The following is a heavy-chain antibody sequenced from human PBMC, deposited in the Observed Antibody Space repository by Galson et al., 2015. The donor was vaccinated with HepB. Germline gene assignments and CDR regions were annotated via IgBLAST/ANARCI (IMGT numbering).Heavy chain of an antibody. Sequence: SVKVSCKASGYTFSSYSITWVRQAPGQGLEWVGWISPHNRYTNYAQNFQGRATMTTDTSTNTAYMELGSLRSDDTAIYYCARGAVVVAVGATENNWFDPWGRGTLVTVSS. V-gene: IGHV1-18*01. D-gene: IGHD2-15*01. J-gene: IGHJ5*02. CDR2: ISPHNRYT. CDR3: ARGAVVVAVGATENNWFDP. CDR1: GYTFSSYS.